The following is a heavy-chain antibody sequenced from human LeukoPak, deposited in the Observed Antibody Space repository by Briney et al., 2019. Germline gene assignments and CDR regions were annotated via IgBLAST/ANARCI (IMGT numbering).Heavy chain of an antibody. CDR2: IYTSGST. V-gene: IGHV4-4*09. J-gene: IGHJ6*03. CDR3: ARHISQWSTVTYYYYYYMDV. CDR1: GGSISSYY. Sequence: SETLSLTCTVSGGSISSYYWSWIRQPPGKGLEWIGYIYTSGSTNYNPSLKSRVTISVDTSKNQFSLKLSSVTAADTAVYYCARHISQWSTVTYYYYYYMDVWGKGTTVTVSS. D-gene: IGHD4-17*01.